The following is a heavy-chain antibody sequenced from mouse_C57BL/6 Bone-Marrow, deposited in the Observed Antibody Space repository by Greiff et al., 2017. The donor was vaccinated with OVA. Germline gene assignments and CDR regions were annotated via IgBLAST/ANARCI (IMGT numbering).Heavy chain of an antibody. Sequence: EVKLVESGGGLVQPGGSLKLSCAASGFTFSDYYMYWVRQTPEKRLEWVAYISNGGGSTYYPDTVKGRFTISRDNAKNTLYLQMSRLKSEDTAMYYCARGGTPPGPFDYWGQGTTLTVSS. CDR1: GFTFSDYY. J-gene: IGHJ2*01. V-gene: IGHV5-12*01. D-gene: IGHD2-14*01. CDR3: ARGGTPPGPFDY. CDR2: ISNGGGST.